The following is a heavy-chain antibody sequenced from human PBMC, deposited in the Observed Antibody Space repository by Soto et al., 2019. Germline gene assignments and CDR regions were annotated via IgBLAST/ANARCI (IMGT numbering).Heavy chain of an antibody. D-gene: IGHD2-2*01. Sequence: PSETLSLTCAVYGGSFSGYYWSWIRQPPGKGLEWIGEINHSGSTNYNPSLKSRVTISVDTSKNQFSLKLSSVAAADTAVYYCARKRRYCSSTSCSHYGMDVWGQGTTVTVS. CDR3: ARKRRYCSSTSCSHYGMDV. V-gene: IGHV4-34*01. CDR2: INHSGST. CDR1: GGSFSGYY. J-gene: IGHJ6*02.